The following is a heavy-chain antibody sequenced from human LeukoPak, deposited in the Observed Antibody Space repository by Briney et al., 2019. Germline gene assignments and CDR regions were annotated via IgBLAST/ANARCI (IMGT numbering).Heavy chain of an antibody. CDR2: IYYRSKWKK. D-gene: IGHD3-10*01. CDR1: GDSVSSNSGA. V-gene: IGHV6-1*01. CDR3: ARDWSGNVAIDY. J-gene: IGHJ4*02. Sequence: SQTLSLTCAISGDSVSSNSGAWNWIRQSPSRGLEWLGRIYYRSKWKKDYAVSVGSRITINPDTSKNQFSLQLSSVTPEDTAVYYCARDWSGNVAIDYWGQGPWSPSPQ.